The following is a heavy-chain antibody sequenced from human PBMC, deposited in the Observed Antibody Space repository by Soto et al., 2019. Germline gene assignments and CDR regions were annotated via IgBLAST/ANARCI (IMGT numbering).Heavy chain of an antibody. V-gene: IGHV3-30-3*01. CDR3: ARALFGELSSYYYYGMDV. CDR2: ISYDGSNK. D-gene: IGHD3-10*02. Sequence: PGGSLRLSCAASGFTFSSYAMHWVRQAPGKGLEWVAVISYDGSNKYYADSVKGRFTISRDNSKNTLYLQMNSLRAEDTAVYYCARALFGELSSYYYYGMDVWGQGTTVTVSS. J-gene: IGHJ6*02. CDR1: GFTFSSYA.